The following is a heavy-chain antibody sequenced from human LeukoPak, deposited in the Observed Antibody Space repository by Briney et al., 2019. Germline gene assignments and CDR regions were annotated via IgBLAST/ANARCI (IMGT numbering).Heavy chain of an antibody. V-gene: IGHV1-18*01. CDR3: ARDRGEYYFDY. D-gene: IGHD3-16*01. CDR2: ISAYNGNT. Sequence: ASVTVSCKASGYTFNIYGISWVRQAPGQGLEWMGWISAYNGNTDYTQKLQGRVTMTTDTSTTTAYMELRSLRSDDTAVYYCARDRGEYYFDYWGQGTLVTVSS. CDR1: GYTFNIYG. J-gene: IGHJ4*02.